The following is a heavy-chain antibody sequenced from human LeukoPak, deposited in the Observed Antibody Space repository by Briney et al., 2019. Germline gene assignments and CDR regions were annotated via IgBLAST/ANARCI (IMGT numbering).Heavy chain of an antibody. CDR2: IIPILSIA. CDR1: GGTFSSYA. V-gene: IGHV1-69*04. J-gene: IGHJ4*02. Sequence: SVKVSCKASGGTFSSYAISWVRQAPGQGLEWMGRIIPILSIANYAQKFQGRVTITADKSTSTAYMELSSLRSEDTAVYYCASGMVRARPYFDYWGQGTLVTVSS. CDR3: ASGMVRARPYFDY. D-gene: IGHD3-10*01.